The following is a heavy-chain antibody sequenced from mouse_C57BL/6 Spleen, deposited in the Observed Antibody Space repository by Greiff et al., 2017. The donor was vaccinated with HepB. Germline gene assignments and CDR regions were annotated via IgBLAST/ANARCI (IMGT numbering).Heavy chain of an antibody. D-gene: IGHD1-1*01. CDR3: ARSYYGSSYYFDY. CDR1: GYTFTSYW. V-gene: IGHV1-50*01. CDR2: IDPSDSYT. Sequence: QVQLQQPGAELVKPGASVKLSCKASGYTFTSYWMQWVKQRPGQGLEWIGEIDPSDSYTNYNQKFKGKATLTVDTSSSTAYMQLSSLTSEDSAVYDCARSYYGSSYYFDYWGQGTTLTVSS. J-gene: IGHJ2*01.